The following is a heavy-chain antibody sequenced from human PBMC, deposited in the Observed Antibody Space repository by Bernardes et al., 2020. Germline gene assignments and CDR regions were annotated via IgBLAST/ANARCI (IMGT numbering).Heavy chain of an antibody. CDR2: IKQDGSAK. J-gene: IGHJ3*02. Sequence: GGSLRPSCAASGFTFSSYWMSWVRQAPGKGLEWVANIKQDGSAKYYVDSVKGRFTISRDNAKNSLYLQMNSLRAEDTAVYYCARVYYDSSGYYLYDAFDIWGQGTMVTVSS. CDR1: GFTFSSYW. CDR3: ARVYYDSSGYYLYDAFDI. D-gene: IGHD3-22*01. V-gene: IGHV3-7*01.